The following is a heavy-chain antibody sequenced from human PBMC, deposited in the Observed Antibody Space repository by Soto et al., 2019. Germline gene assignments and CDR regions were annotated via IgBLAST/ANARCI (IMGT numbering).Heavy chain of an antibody. CDR1: GFTCSSYP. CDR3: AKYGTRTTPHYLDS. Sequence: EVQLLESGGGLVQPGGSLRLSCEASGFTCSSYPMGWVRQAPGKGLEWVASIFDSDAVIYSVDSVKGRFTISRDNSKYTLYLQMSSLRVEDTAVYHCAKYGTRTTPHYLDSWGQGTLVTVSS. J-gene: IGHJ4*02. V-gene: IGHV3-23*01. D-gene: IGHD1-1*01. CDR2: IFDSDAVI.